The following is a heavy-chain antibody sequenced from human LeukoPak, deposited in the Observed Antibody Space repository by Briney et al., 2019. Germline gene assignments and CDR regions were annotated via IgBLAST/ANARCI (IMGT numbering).Heavy chain of an antibody. J-gene: IGHJ5*02. CDR1: GGSFSGYY. CDR2: INHSGST. CDR3: ARGLYRGPAALPRWFDP. Sequence: SETLSLTCAVYGGSFSGYYWSWIRQPPGKGLEWIGEINHSGSTNYNPSLKSRVTISVDTSKNQFSLKLSSVTAADTAVYYCARGLYRGPAALPRWFDPWGQGTLDTVSS. V-gene: IGHV4-34*01. D-gene: IGHD2-2*01.